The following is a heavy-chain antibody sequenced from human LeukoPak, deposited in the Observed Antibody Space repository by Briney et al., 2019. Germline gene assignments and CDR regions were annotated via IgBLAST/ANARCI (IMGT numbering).Heavy chain of an antibody. Sequence: GASVKASCKASGYTFTSYYMHWVRQAPGQGLEWMGIINPSGGSTSYAQKFQGRVTMTRDTSTSTVYMELSSLRSEDTAVYYCASPSSGYYGYFQHWGQGTLVTVSS. V-gene: IGHV1-46*01. J-gene: IGHJ1*01. D-gene: IGHD3-22*01. CDR1: GYTFTSYY. CDR2: INPSGGST. CDR3: ASPSSGYYGYFQH.